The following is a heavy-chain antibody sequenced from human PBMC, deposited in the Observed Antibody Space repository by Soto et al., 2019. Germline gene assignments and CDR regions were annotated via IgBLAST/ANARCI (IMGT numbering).Heavy chain of an antibody. V-gene: IGHV4-31*03. CDR1: GGSISSGGYY. Sequence: QVQLQESGPGLVKPSQTLSLTCTVSGGSISSGGYYWNWIRQHPGKGLEWIGYIYYIGRTYYNPSLKSRVTISLDTSKNQFSLRLSSVPAADTAVYYCARSVFPWGQGTLVTVSS. CDR3: ARSVFP. CDR2: IYYIGRT. J-gene: IGHJ5*02.